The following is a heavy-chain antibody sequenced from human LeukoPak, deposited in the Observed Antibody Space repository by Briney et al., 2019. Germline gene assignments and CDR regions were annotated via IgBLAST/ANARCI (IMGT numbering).Heavy chain of an antibody. D-gene: IGHD7-27*01. V-gene: IGHV5-51*01. CDR3: ARHNNWGFDY. J-gene: IGHJ4*02. CDR2: IHPNDATT. Sequence: GESLKISCKGSGYSFTSYWIGWVRRMSGKGLEWMAIIHPNDATTIYSPSFQGQVTISADKSINTAYLQWSTLKASDTAIYYCARHNNWGFDYWDRGTLLTVST. CDR1: GYSFTSYW.